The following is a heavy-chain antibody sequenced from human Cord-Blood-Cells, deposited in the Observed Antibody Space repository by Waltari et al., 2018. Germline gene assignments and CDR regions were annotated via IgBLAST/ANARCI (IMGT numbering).Heavy chain of an antibody. CDR2: IYPGDSDT. J-gene: IGHJ4*02. CDR3: ARLLPSYYDFWSGYSAFDY. CDR1: VYSFTRYW. Sequence: EVQLVQSGAEVKKPGESQKNSCQGSVYSFTRYWNGWVRQVPGQGLEWMGIIYPGDSDTRYSPAFQGQVTISADKSISTAYLQWSSLKASDTAMYYCARLLPSYYDFWSGYSAFDYWGQGTLVTVSS. D-gene: IGHD3-3*01. V-gene: IGHV5-51*01.